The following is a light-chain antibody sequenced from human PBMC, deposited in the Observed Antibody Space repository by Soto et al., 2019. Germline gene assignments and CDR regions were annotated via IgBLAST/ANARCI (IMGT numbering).Light chain of an antibody. CDR3: QQYNVWPLT. CDR1: QSVSSN. J-gene: IGKJ4*01. V-gene: IGKV3-15*01. Sequence: EIQMTQSPATLSVSPGERATLSCRASQSVSSNLAWYQQKPGQTPKLLIYVASTRATGIPSRFSGSGSGTEFTLTISSLQSEDFAVYYCQQYNVWPLTFGGGTKVEFK. CDR2: VAS.